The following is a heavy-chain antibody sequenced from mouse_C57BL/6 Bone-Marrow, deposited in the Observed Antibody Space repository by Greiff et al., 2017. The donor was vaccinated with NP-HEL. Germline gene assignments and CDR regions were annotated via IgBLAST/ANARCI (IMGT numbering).Heavy chain of an antibody. D-gene: IGHD1-1*01. V-gene: IGHV5-12*01. J-gene: IGHJ4*01. Sequence: DVQLVESGGGLVQPGGSLKLSCAASGFTFSDYYMYWVRQTPEKRLEWVAYISNGGGSTYYLDTVKGRFTISRDNAKNTLYLQMSRLKSEDTAMYYCARRTTVVAPYAMDYWGQGTSVTVSS. CDR2: ISNGGGST. CDR3: ARRTTVVAPYAMDY. CDR1: GFTFSDYY.